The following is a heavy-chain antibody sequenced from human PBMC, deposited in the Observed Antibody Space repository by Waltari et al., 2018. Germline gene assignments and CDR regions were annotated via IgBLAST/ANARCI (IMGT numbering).Heavy chain of an antibody. V-gene: IGHV3-30*02. J-gene: IGHJ4*02. CDR1: GFTFSSYG. Sequence: QVQLVESGGGVVQPGGSLRLSCAASGFTFSSYGMPWVRQAPGKGLEWVAVRREDRRMKYYADSGNGGFTISRDNSKNTLYLQMNSLRAEDTAVYYWAKVALWLDYWGQGTLVTVSS. D-gene: IGHD3-10*01. CDR2: RREDRRMK. CDR3: AKVALWLDY.